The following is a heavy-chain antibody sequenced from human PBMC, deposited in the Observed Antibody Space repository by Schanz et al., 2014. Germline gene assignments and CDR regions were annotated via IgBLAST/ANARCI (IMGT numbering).Heavy chain of an antibody. CDR3: AKVAPAAAYLDS. V-gene: IGHV3-23*01. J-gene: IGHJ4*02. D-gene: IGHD2-2*01. Sequence: EVQLLESGGGLVQPGGSLRLSCAASGFTFSIYGMSWVRQAPGKGLEWVSRMIGSGSSVFYADSVKGRFTISRDNNWKTLSLQMNSLRSDDTAVYYCAKVAPAAAYLDSWGLGTLVTVSS. CDR1: GFTFSIYG. CDR2: MIGSGSSV.